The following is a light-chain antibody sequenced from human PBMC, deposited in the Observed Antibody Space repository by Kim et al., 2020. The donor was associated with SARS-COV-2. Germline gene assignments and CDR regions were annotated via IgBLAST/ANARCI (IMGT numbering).Light chain of an antibody. CDR1: GSDIDGNKF. J-gene: IGLJ3*02. Sequence: QSALTQPASVSGSPGQSITISCTGTGSDIDGNKFVSWYQQHPNKAPKLLIYEVSERPSGISDRFSGSKSGNTAALTISRLLAEDEAFYYCSSYTSRPTSWLFGGGTKLTVL. V-gene: IGLV2-14*01. CDR3: SSYTSRPTSWL. CDR2: EVS.